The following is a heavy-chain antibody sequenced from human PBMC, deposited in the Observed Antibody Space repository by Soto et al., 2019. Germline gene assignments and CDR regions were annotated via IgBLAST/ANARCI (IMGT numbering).Heavy chain of an antibody. D-gene: IGHD4-17*01. V-gene: IGHV4-34*01. CDR1: GGSFSGYY. Sequence: SETLSLTCAVYGGSFSGYYWSWIRQPPGKGLEWIGEINHSGSTNYNPSLKSRVTISVDTSKNQFSLKLSPVTAPDTAVFSCGRTYDYGRIAFGGRGPLVTVSS. CDR3: GRTYDYGRIAF. CDR2: INHSGST. J-gene: IGHJ4*02.